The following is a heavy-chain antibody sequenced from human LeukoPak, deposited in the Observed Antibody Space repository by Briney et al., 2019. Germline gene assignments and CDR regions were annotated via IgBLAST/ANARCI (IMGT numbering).Heavy chain of an antibody. J-gene: IGHJ4*02. CDR1: GVSISSYY. CDR2: IYYSVTT. Sequence: SETLSLTCTVSGVSISSYYWSWIRQSPGKGLEWIGSIYYSVTTYYNPSLKSRVTISVDTSKNQVSLKVTSVTAADTAVYYCARPTGDSASNFDYWGQGTLVTVSS. CDR3: ARPTGDSASNFDY. V-gene: IGHV4-39*01. D-gene: IGHD4-17*01.